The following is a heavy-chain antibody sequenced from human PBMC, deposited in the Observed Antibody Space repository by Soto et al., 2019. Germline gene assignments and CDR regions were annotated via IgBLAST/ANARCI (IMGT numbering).Heavy chain of an antibody. CDR2: IIPIFGTA. CDR1: GGTFSSYA. D-gene: IGHD6-19*01. Sequence: QVQLVQSGAEVKKPGSSVKVSCKASGGTFSSYAISWVRQAPGQGLEWMGGIIPIFGTANYAQKFQGRVTITEDEYTSTAYMALSSLRSEDTAVDYCAKPSVWYSSGWTGWGQGTLVSVSS. CDR3: AKPSVWYSSGWTG. V-gene: IGHV1-69*01. J-gene: IGHJ4*02.